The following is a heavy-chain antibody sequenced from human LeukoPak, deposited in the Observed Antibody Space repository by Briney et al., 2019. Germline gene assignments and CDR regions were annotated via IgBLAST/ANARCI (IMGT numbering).Heavy chain of an antibody. CDR3: AREVGRGFDY. J-gene: IGHJ4*02. Sequence: ASVKVSCKASGYTFNRYGMNWVRQAPGQGLEWMGWISAYNSNTHYAQKLQGRVTMTTDTSTSTAYMEVRSLRSDDTAVYYCAREVGRGFDYWGQGTLVTVSS. CDR2: ISAYNSNT. V-gene: IGHV1-18*01. D-gene: IGHD1-26*01. CDR1: GYTFNRYG.